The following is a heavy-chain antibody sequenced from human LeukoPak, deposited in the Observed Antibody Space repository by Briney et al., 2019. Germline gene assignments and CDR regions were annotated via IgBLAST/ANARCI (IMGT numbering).Heavy chain of an antibody. CDR1: GFTFSTYN. CDR2: ITSSSSYA. CDR3: AREAAAGPHAEYFQH. J-gene: IGHJ1*01. Sequence: GGSLRLSCEASGFTFSTYNMNWVRQAPGKRLEWVSSITSSSSYAFYADSVKGRFTISRDNAKSSLYLQMNNLRAEDTAVYYCAREAAAGPHAEYFQHWGQGTLVTVSS. V-gene: IGHV3-21*01. D-gene: IGHD6-13*01.